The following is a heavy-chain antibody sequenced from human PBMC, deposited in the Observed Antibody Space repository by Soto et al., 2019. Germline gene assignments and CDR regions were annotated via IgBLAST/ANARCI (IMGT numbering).Heavy chain of an antibody. V-gene: IGHV3-74*02. CDR2: INSDGSST. Sequence: EVQLLESGGGLVQPGGSLRLSCAASGFTFSSYAMSWVRQAPGKGLVWVSRINSDGSSTTYADSVKGRFTISRDNAKNTLYLQMNSLRAEDTAVYYCASSLLTPFDYWGRGTLVTVSS. D-gene: IGHD3-16*01. CDR3: ASSLLTPFDY. CDR1: GFTFSSYA. J-gene: IGHJ4*02.